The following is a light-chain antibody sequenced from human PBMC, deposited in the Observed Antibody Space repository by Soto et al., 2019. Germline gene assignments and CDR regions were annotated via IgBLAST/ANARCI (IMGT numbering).Light chain of an antibody. CDR2: EVT. J-gene: IGLJ1*01. CDR1: SSDVGGYNY. CDR3: NSYSRGPLYF. V-gene: IGLV2-14*01. Sequence: QSVLTQPASVSGSPGQSITISCTGTSSDVGGYNYVSWYQHHPGEAPKLIIFEVTKRPSGVPYRFSGSKSANTASLTISGLQAEDEADYFCNSYSRGPLYFFGTGTKLTVL.